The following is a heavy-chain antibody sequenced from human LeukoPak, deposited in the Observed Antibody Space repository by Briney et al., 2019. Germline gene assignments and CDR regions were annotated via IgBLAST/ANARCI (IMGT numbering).Heavy chain of an antibody. CDR2: IYYSGST. CDR3: ARRGAYSGNDLAWYFDL. D-gene: IGHD5-12*01. Sequence: SETLSLICTVSGGFISSYYWSWIRQPPGKGLEWIGYIYYSGSTSYNPSLKSRVTMSADTSKNQFSLRLSSVTAADTAVYYCARRGAYSGNDLAWYFDLWGRGTLVTVSS. CDR1: GGFISSYY. J-gene: IGHJ2*01. V-gene: IGHV4-59*08.